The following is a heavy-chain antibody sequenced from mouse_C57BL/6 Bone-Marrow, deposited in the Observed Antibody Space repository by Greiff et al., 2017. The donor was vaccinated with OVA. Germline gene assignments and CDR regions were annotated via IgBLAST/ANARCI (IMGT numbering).Heavy chain of an antibody. J-gene: IGHJ1*03. D-gene: IGHD3-3*01. CDR3: ARGGWDWYFDV. Sequence: EVKLEESEGGLVQPGSSMKLSCTASGFTFSDYYMAWVRQVPEKGLEWVANINYDGSCTYYLDSLKSRFIISRDNAKNILYLQMSSLKSEDTATYYCARGGWDWYFDVWGTGTTVTVSS. CDR1: GFTFSDYY. CDR2: INYDGSCT. V-gene: IGHV5-16*01.